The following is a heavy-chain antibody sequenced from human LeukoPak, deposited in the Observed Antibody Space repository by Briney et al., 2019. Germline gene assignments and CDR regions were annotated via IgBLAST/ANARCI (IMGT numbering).Heavy chain of an antibody. D-gene: IGHD3-22*01. V-gene: IGHV3-21*01. CDR1: GFTFSSYS. CDR2: ISSSSSYI. J-gene: IGHJ3*02. Sequence: GSLRLSCAASGFTFSSYSMNWVRQAPGKGLEWVSSISSSSSYIYYADSVKGRFTISRDNAKNSLYLQMNSLRAEDTAVYYCARGDYYDSSGYYYRGAFDIWGQGTMVTVSS. CDR3: ARGDYYDSSGYYYRGAFDI.